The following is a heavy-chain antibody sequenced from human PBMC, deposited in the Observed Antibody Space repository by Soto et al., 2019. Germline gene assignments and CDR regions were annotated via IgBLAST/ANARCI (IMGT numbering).Heavy chain of an antibody. CDR1: GFTFSRYE. J-gene: IGHJ4*02. CDR2: IGSSGSTI. D-gene: IGHD6-19*01. CDR3: ARDEGSAWYFDY. Sequence: EVQLLESGGGLVQPGGAPRLSCAASGFTFSRYEMNWVRQAPGKGLEWVSYIGSSGSTIYYADSVKGRFTISRDNAKNSLYLQMNSLRAEDTAVYVCARDEGSAWYFDYWGQGTLVTVSS. V-gene: IGHV3-48*03.